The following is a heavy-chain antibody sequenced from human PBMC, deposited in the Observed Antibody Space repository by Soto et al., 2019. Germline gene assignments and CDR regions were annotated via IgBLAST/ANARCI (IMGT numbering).Heavy chain of an antibody. V-gene: IGHV3-30-3*01. J-gene: IGHJ6*02. D-gene: IGHD2-8*01. CDR2: ISSDGSDK. CDR3: ARDGTRSNGYYYYGLDV. CDR1: GFTFRNYG. Sequence: GGSLRLSCAASGFTFRNYGIHWVRQAPGKGLEWVALISSDGSDKYYADSVRGRFTISRDNSKNTNSLHMNSLRGEDTAVYFCARDGTRSNGYYYYGLDVWGPGTTVTVSS.